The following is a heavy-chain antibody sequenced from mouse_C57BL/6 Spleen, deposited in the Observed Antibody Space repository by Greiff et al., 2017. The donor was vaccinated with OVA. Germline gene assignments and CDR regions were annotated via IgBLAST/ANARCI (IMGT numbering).Heavy chain of an antibody. CDR3: ARGATVVADYYAMDY. V-gene: IGHV1-82*01. CDR1: GYAFSSSW. D-gene: IGHD1-1*01. J-gene: IGHJ4*01. CDR2: IYPGDGDT. Sequence: VQLQQSGPELVKPGASVKISCKASGYAFSSSWMNWVKQRPGKGLEWIGRIYPGDGDTNYNGKFKGKATLTADKSSSTAYMQLSSLTSEDSAVYCCARGATVVADYYAMDYWGQGTSVTVSS.